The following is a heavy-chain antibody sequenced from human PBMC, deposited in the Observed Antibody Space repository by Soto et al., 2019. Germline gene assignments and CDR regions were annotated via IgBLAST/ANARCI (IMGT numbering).Heavy chain of an antibody. CDR3: AAGYSFGDY. CDR1: GFSFTNYG. Sequence: QVQVVESGGGVVQPGRSLRLSCAASGFSFTNYGMQWVRQAPGRGLDWVALISKDGSDKFYADSVKGRFTISRDNSKNTLYLQMNSLRAEDTDVYYCAAGYSFGDYWGQGTLVTVSS. V-gene: IGHV3-30*03. D-gene: IGHD5-18*01. J-gene: IGHJ4*02. CDR2: ISKDGSDK.